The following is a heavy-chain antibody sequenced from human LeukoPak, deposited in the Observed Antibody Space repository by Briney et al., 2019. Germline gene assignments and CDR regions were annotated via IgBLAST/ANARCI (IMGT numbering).Heavy chain of an antibody. J-gene: IGHJ2*01. CDR2: ISYDGSNK. D-gene: IGHD4-17*01. CDR1: GFTFSSYA. Sequence: GGSLRLSCAASGFTFSSYAMHWVRQAPGKGLEWVAVISYDGSNKYYADSVKGRFTISRDNSKNTLYLQMNSLRAEDTAVYYCSTSLTTASHWYFDLWGRGTLVTVSS. V-gene: IGHV3-30*04. CDR3: STSLTTASHWYFDL.